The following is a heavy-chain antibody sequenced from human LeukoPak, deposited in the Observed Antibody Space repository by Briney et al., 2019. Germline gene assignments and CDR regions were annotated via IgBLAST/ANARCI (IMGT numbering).Heavy chain of an antibody. J-gene: IGHJ3*02. D-gene: IGHD2-2*02. CDR2: IKQDGSEK. V-gene: IGHV3-7*01. CDR3: AKFNTDPGHALDI. CDR1: GFTISHYW. Sequence: GGSLRLSCAASGFTISHYWTSWFRQAPGKGLEWVANIKQDGSEKYYAESVKGRVTISRDNAENSLYLQMNSLRAEDTAVYYCAKFNTDPGHALDIWGQGTMVTVSS.